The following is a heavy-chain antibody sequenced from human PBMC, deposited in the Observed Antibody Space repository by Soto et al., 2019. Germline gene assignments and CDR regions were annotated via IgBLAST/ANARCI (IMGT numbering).Heavy chain of an antibody. CDR1: GGTFSSYT. CDR3: AATYEYKRVSKPLWFDP. J-gene: IGHJ5*02. D-gene: IGHD6-6*01. Sequence: SVKVSCKASGGTFSSYTISWVRQAPGQGLEWMGRIIPILGIANYAQKFQGRVTITADKSTSTAYMELSSLRSEDTAVYYCAATYEYKRVSKPLWFDPRAQRTPVPVSS. CDR2: IIPILGIA. V-gene: IGHV1-69*02.